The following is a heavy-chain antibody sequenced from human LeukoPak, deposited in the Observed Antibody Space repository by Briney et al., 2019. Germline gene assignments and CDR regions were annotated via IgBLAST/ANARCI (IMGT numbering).Heavy chain of an antibody. CDR2: IYYSGNT. CDR3: ARGGWSMDV. CDR1: GGSISPYY. D-gene: IGHD2-15*01. V-gene: IGHV4-59*01. Sequence: LETLSLTCTVSGGSISPYYWTWIRQPPGKGLEWIGYIYYSGNTNYNPSLKSRVTILVDTSKNQFSLKLSSVTAADTAVYYCARGGWSMDVWGKGTTVTVSS. J-gene: IGHJ6*03.